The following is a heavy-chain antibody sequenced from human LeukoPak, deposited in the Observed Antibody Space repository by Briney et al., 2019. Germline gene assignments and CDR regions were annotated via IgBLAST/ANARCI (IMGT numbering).Heavy chain of an antibody. V-gene: IGHV3-48*01. CDR2: ISSSSSTI. Sequence: GGSLRLSCAASGFTFSSHSMNWVRQAPGKGLEWVSYISSSSSTIYYADSVKGRFTISRDNAKNSLYLQMNSLRAEDTAVYYCARDKGVYCSSTSCLSAFDYWGQGTLVTVSS. J-gene: IGHJ4*02. CDR1: GFTFSSHS. D-gene: IGHD2-2*01. CDR3: ARDKGVYCSSTSCLSAFDY.